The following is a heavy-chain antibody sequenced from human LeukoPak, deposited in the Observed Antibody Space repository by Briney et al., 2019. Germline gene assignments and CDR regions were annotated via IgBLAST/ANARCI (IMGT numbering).Heavy chain of an antibody. CDR1: GITFMKYS. D-gene: IGHD3-22*01. Sequence: GGSLRLSCAASGITFMKYSMTWVRQAPGKGLEWVSAITGSGASTDCADSVKGRFTISRDNAKNSLYLQMNSLRAEDTAVYYCAGSTMIVDYWGQGTLVTVSS. V-gene: IGHV3-23*01. CDR2: ITGSGAST. CDR3: AGSTMIVDY. J-gene: IGHJ4*02.